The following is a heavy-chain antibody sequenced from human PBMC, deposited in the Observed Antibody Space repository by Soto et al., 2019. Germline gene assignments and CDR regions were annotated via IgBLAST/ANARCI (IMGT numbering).Heavy chain of an antibody. Sequence: SQTLSLTCAISGDSVFSSTAAWNWIRQSPSRGLEWLGRTYYRSKWYNDYAVSVKSRITINQDTSKHQFSLQLNSVTPEDTAVYYCARDRSGSGWFNSFDIWGHGTMVTVSS. J-gene: IGHJ3*02. D-gene: IGHD6-19*01. CDR1: GDSVFSSTAA. CDR3: ARDRSGSGWFNSFDI. V-gene: IGHV6-1*01. CDR2: TYYRSKWYN.